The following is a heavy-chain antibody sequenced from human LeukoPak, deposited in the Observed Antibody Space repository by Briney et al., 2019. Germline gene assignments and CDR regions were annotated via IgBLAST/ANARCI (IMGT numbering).Heavy chain of an antibody. CDR1: GFTFSSHW. V-gene: IGHV3-7*01. D-gene: IGHD6-19*01. CDR2: IKQDGSEK. Sequence: GGSLRLSCAASGFTFSSHWMSWVRQAPGKGLEWVANIKQDGSEKYYVDSVKGRFTIPRDNAKNSLYLQMNSLRAEDTAVYYCASESGFSGWYGGGYWGQGTLVTVSS. CDR3: ASESGFSGWYGGGY. J-gene: IGHJ4*02.